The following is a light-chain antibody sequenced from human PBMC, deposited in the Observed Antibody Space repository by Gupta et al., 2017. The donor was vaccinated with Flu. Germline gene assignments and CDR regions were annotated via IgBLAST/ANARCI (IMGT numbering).Light chain of an antibody. Sequence: SALPQPRSVSGSPGHSVTISSTGTSIDGGGYDSVSWSQQHPGRAPKLMIYDVRKRPSGVPVRFSGSKSGNTASLTISGIQAEAEDDYDSCAYAVTSWVLGGGTKVTVL. V-gene: IGLV2-11*01. CDR3: CAYAVTSWV. CDR2: DVR. J-gene: IGLJ3*02. CDR1: SIDGGGYDS.